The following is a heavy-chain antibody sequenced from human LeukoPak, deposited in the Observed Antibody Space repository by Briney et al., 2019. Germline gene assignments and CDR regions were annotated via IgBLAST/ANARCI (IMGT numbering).Heavy chain of an antibody. CDR2: IWYDGSNK. J-gene: IGHJ6*02. V-gene: IGHV3-33*01. CDR1: GFTFSSYG. Sequence: PGGSLRLSCAASGFTFSSYGMHWVRQAPGKGLEWVAVIWYDGSNKYYADSVKGRFTISRDNSKNTLYLQMNSLRAEDTAVYYCARVPAATDYYYYGLDVWGQGTTVTVSS. CDR3: ARVPAATDYYYYGLDV. D-gene: IGHD2-2*01.